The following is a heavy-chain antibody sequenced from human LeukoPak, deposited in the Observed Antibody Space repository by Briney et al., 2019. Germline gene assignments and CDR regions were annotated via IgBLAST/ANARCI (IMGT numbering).Heavy chain of an antibody. J-gene: IGHJ6*02. CDR2: ISSSNSYI. CDR3: ARDRVDFWSGYPYYYYGMDV. Sequence: GGSLRLSCAASGFTLSSYSMNWVRQAPGKGLEWVSSISSSNSYIYYADSVKGRFTISRDNAKNSLYLQMNSLRAEDTAVYYCARDRVDFWSGYPYYYYGMDVWGQGTTVTVSS. V-gene: IGHV3-21*01. CDR1: GFTLSSYS. D-gene: IGHD3-3*01.